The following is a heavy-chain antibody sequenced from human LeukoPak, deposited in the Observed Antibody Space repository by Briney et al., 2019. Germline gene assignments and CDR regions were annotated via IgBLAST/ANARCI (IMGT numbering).Heavy chain of an antibody. CDR2: IYYSGST. D-gene: IGHD1-26*01. CDR3: ARDPDSGSYQFDY. CDR1: GGSISSSSYY. V-gene: IGHV4-39*07. Sequence: SETLSLTCTVSGGSISSSSYYWGWIRQPPGKGLEWIGSIYYSGSTYYNPSLKSRVTISVDTSKNQFSLKLSSVTAADTAVYYCARDPDSGSYQFDYWGQGTLVTVSS. J-gene: IGHJ4*02.